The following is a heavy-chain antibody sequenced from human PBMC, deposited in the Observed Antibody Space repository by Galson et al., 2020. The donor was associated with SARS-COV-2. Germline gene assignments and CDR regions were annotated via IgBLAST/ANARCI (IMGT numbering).Heavy chain of an antibody. CDR3: ARESAVQGGYYMDV. V-gene: IGHV3-74*01. D-gene: IGHD3-10*01. Sequence: ALHGESLKISCAASGFTFSTYWMHWVRQAPGKGLVWVSRIHRDGSTTTYADSVQGRFIISRDNAKNTLYLQMSSLRAEDAAVYYCARESAVQGGYYMDVWGKGTTVTVSS. J-gene: IGHJ6*03. CDR2: IHRDGSTT. CDR1: GFTFSTYW.